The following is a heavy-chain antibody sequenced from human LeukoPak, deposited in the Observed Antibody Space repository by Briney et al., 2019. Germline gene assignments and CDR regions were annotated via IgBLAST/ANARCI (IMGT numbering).Heavy chain of an antibody. CDR3: ARGEVGANYYFDY. CDR2: INHSGST. D-gene: IGHD1-26*01. J-gene: IGHJ4*02. CDR1: GGSFSGYY. Sequence: PETLSLTCAVYGGSFSGYYWSWIRQPPGKGLEWIGEINHSGSTNYNPSLKSRVTISVDTSKNQFSLKLSSVTAADTAVYYCARGEVGANYYFDYWGQGTLVTVSS. V-gene: IGHV4-34*01.